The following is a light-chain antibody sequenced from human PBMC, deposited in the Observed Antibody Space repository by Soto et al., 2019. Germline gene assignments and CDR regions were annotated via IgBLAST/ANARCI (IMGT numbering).Light chain of an antibody. CDR3: HHYGSTLLP. J-gene: IGKJ4*01. CDR2: GAS. Sequence: PGGRDTLSCKSSQRVSRSNIGWYQQKPGQAPSLLIYGASKRTTGVPDRFSGSGSDTEFTLIISRLEPEDFAVYYCHHYGSTLLPFGGGTKVDI. CDR1: QRVSRSN. V-gene: IGKV3-20*01.